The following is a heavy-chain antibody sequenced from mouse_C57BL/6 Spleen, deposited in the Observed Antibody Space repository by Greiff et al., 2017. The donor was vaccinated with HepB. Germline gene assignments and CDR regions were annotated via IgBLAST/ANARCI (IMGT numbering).Heavy chain of an antibody. D-gene: IGHD2-4*01. Sequence: VQLKESEGGLVQPGSSMKLSCTASGFTFSDYYMAWVRQVPEKGLEWVANINYDGSSTYYLDSMKSRFIISRDNAKNILYLQMSSLKSEDTATYYCARGGLRSPWYFDVWGTGTTVTVSS. CDR2: INYDGSST. J-gene: IGHJ1*03. V-gene: IGHV5-16*01. CDR3: ARGGLRSPWYFDV. CDR1: GFTFSDYY.